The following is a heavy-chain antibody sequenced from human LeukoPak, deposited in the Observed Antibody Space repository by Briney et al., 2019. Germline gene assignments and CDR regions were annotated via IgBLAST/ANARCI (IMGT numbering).Heavy chain of an antibody. CDR1: GYTFTSYG. CDR2: ISAYNGNT. J-gene: IGHJ6*03. Sequence: ASVRVSCKASGYTFTSYGISWVRQAPGQGLEWMGWISAYNGNTNYAQKLQGRVTMTTDTSTSTAYMELRSLRSDDTAVYYCARSRFLEWLFGYYYYYMDVWGKGTTVTVSS. CDR3: ARSRFLEWLFGYYYYYMDV. D-gene: IGHD3-3*01. V-gene: IGHV1-18*01.